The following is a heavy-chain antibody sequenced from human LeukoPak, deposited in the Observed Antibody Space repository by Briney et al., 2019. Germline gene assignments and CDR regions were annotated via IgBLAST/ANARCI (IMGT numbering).Heavy chain of an antibody. D-gene: IGHD3-10*01. CDR1: GYTFTSYG. CDR2: ISAYNGNT. V-gene: IGHV1-18*01. J-gene: IGHJ4*02. Sequence: ASVKVSCKASGYTFTSYGISWVRQAPGQGLEWMGWISAYNGNTNYAQKLQGRVTMTTDTSTSTAYMELRSLRSDDTAVYYCARDGSYYGSGSYSRPYYFDYWGQGTLVTVSS. CDR3: ARDGSYYGSGSYSRPYYFDY.